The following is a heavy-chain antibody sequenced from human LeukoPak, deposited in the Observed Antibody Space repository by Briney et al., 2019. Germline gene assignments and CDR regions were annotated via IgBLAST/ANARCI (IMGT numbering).Heavy chain of an antibody. D-gene: IGHD6-13*01. CDR2: IYTSGST. CDR1: GGSISSGSYY. V-gene: IGHV4-61*02. CDR3: ARDTLAAFDY. Sequence: SQTLSLTCTVSGGSISSGSYYCSWIRQPAGKGLEWVGRIYTSGSTNYNPSLKSRVTISVDTSKNQFSLKLSSVTAADTAVYYCARDTLAAFDYWGQGTLVTVSS. J-gene: IGHJ4*02.